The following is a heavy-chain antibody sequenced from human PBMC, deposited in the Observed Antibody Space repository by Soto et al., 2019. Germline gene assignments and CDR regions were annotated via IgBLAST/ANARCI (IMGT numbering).Heavy chain of an antibody. CDR1: GGTFSSYA. V-gene: IGHV1-69*01. D-gene: IGHD2-15*01. J-gene: IGHJ3*02. Sequence: QVQLVQSGAEVKKPGSSVKVSCKASGGTFSSYAISWARQAPGQGLEWMGGIIPIFGTANYAQKFQGRVTITADESTSTAYMELSSLRSEDTAVYYCARVLCSGGSCYPYDAFDIWGQGTMVTVSS. CDR3: ARVLCSGGSCYPYDAFDI. CDR2: IIPIFGTA.